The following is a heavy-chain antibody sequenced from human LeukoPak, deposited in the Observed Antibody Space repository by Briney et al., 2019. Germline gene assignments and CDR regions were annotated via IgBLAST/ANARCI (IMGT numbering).Heavy chain of an antibody. V-gene: IGHV3-21*01. Sequence: GGSLRLSCAASGFTFNNYSMNWVRQAPGKGLEWVSSISNSSSYIYYADSVKGRFTISRDNAKNSLYLQMNSLRAEDTAVYYCARESGYSFVFDYWGQGTLVTVSS. D-gene: IGHD5-18*01. CDR2: ISNSSSYI. CDR1: GFTFNNYS. J-gene: IGHJ4*02. CDR3: ARESGYSFVFDY.